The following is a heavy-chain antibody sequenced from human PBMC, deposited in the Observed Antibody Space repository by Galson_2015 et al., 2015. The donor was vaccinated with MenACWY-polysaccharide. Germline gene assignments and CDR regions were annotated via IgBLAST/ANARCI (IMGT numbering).Heavy chain of an antibody. D-gene: IGHD3-22*01. CDR1: GYTFTSYG. CDR2: ISAYNGHT. J-gene: IGHJ3*02. V-gene: IGHV1-18*01. Sequence: SVKVSCKASGYTFTSYGISWVRQAPGQGLEWMGWISAYNGHTNYAQKLQGRVTMTTDTSTSTAYMELRSLRSDDTAVYYCASENIVVVTKVHAFDIWGQGTMVTVSS. CDR3: ASENIVVVTKVHAFDI.